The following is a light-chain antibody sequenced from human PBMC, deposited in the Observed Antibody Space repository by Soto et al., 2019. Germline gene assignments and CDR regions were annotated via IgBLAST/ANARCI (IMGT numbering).Light chain of an antibody. V-gene: IGKV1-5*01. J-gene: IGKJ1*01. CDR3: QHYNSYWT. CDR1: QSISSW. Sequence: DIQMTQSPSTLSASVGDRVTITCRASQSISSWLAWYQQKPGKAPKLLIYDASSLESGVPSRVSGRGSGTEFTLTISSLQPDDFAPYYCQHYNSYWTFGQGTKVEIK. CDR2: DAS.